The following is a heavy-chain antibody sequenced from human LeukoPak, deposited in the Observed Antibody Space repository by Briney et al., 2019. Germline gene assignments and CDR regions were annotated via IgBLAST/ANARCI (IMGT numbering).Heavy chain of an antibody. Sequence: PGRSLRLSCAASGFSFSNYAVDWVRQAPGKGLEWVAVISKDGSMKYYSASVKGRFTVSRDHSTHTLYLEMNSLKTEDTAVYYCAGESFDFWSQGTMVTVSS. J-gene: IGHJ3*01. CDR2: ISKDGSMK. CDR1: GFSFSNYA. CDR3: AGESFDF. V-gene: IGHV3-30*04.